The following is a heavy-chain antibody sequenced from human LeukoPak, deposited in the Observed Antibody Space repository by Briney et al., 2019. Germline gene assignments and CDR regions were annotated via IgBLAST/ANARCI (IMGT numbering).Heavy chain of an antibody. CDR2: IYYSGST. CDR1: GGSISSYY. Sequence: PSETLSLTCTGSGGSISSYYWSWIRQPPGKGLEWIGYIYYSGSTNYNPSLKSRVTISVDTSKNQFSLKLSSVTAADTAVYYCARQRNWFDPWGQGTLVTVSS. J-gene: IGHJ5*02. CDR3: ARQRNWFDP. V-gene: IGHV4-59*08.